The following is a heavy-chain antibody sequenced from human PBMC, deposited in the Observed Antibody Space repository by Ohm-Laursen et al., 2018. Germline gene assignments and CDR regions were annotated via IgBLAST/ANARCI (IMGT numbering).Heavy chain of an antibody. CDR2: SRDKANSYTT. CDR1: GFTFDDHY. V-gene: IGHV3-72*01. Sequence: SLRLSCAASGFTFDDHYMDWVRQAPGKGLELVARSRDKANSYTTAYVASVKGRFSISRDDSENSLYLQMNSLRAEDTAVYYCARELNYYDMDYWGQGTLVTVSS. CDR3: ARELNYYDMDY. D-gene: IGHD3-22*01. J-gene: IGHJ4*02.